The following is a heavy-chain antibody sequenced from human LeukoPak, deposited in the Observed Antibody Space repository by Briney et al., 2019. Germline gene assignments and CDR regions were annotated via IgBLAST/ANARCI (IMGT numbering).Heavy chain of an antibody. CDR3: AREPNYYSSGYSCSRFDY. J-gene: IGHJ4*02. D-gene: IGHD3-22*01. Sequence: SVKVSCKASGYTFTSYSMSWVRQAPGQGLEWMGRINPICGTTNYAQKFQGRVTITRDKSISTAYMELSRLRSEDTAVYYCAREPNYYSSGYSCSRFDYWGQGTLVTVSS. CDR1: GYTFTSYS. CDR2: INPICGTT. V-gene: IGHV1-69*05.